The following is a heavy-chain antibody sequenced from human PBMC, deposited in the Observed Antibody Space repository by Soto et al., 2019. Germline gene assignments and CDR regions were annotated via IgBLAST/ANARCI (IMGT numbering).Heavy chain of an antibody. Sequence: QVQLVQSGAEVKKPGASVKVSCKASGYTFTSYGISWVRQAPGQGLEWMGWISAYNGNTNYAQKLQGRVTMTTDTXTIXADMELRSLRSDDTAVYYCARDSGLVHYYYYGMDVWGQGTTVTVSS. CDR1: GYTFTSYG. V-gene: IGHV1-18*01. J-gene: IGHJ6*02. D-gene: IGHD3-10*01. CDR2: ISAYNGNT. CDR3: ARDSGLVHYYYYGMDV.